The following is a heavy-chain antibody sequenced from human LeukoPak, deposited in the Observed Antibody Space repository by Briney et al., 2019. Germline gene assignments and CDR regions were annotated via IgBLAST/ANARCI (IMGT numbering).Heavy chain of an antibody. Sequence: GGSLRLSCAASGFTFSNYEMNWVRQAPGKGLEWVSYISTSGSTIYYADSVEGRFTISRDNAKNSLYLQVNSLRAEDTAVYYCARGSGWTFDIWGQGTMVTVSS. CDR1: GFTFSNYE. CDR2: ISTSGSTI. J-gene: IGHJ3*02. V-gene: IGHV3-48*03. CDR3: ARGSGWTFDI. D-gene: IGHD3-10*01.